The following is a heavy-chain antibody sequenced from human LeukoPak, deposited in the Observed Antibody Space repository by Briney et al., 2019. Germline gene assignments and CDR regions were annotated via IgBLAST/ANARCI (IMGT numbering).Heavy chain of an antibody. Sequence: GRSLRLSCAASGLIFSRDGMHWVRQAPGKGLEWVAVISDDGNIKYYADSVKGRFTISRDNAKNTLYLQMNSLRAEDTAVYYCARDPVGYFDYWGQGTLVTVSS. V-gene: IGHV3-30*03. CDR1: GLIFSRDG. D-gene: IGHD1-26*01. J-gene: IGHJ4*02. CDR3: ARDPVGYFDY. CDR2: ISDDGNIK.